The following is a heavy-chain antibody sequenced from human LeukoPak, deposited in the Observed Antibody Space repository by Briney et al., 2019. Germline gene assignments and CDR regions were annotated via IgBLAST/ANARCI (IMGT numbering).Heavy chain of an antibody. Sequence: PGRSLRLSCAASGFTFDDYAMHWVRQAPGKGLEWVSGISWNSGSIGYADSVKGRFTISRDNAKNSLYVQMNSLRAEDTALYYCVKDIYYDSSGYSSLDYWGQGTLVTVSS. V-gene: IGHV3-9*01. J-gene: IGHJ4*02. CDR3: VKDIYYDSSGYSSLDY. D-gene: IGHD3-22*01. CDR1: GFTFDDYA. CDR2: ISWNSGSI.